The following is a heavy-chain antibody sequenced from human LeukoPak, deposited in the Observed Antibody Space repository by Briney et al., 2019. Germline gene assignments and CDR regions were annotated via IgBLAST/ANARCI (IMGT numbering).Heavy chain of an antibody. CDR2: ISYDGSNK. CDR3: VEGQPGGTQLPSWAPYYFDY. Sequence: GGSLRLSCAASGLTLSSYEMNWVRQPPGKGLEWVAVISYDGSNKYYADSVKGRFTISRDNSKNTLYLQMNSLRAEDTAVYYCVEGQPGGTQLPSWAPYYFDYWGQGTLVTVSS. D-gene: IGHD5-18*01. CDR1: GLTLSSYE. V-gene: IGHV3-30*18. J-gene: IGHJ4*02.